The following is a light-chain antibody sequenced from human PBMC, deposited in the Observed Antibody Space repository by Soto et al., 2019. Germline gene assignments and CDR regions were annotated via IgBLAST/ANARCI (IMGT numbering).Light chain of an antibody. CDR1: QSISSY. Sequence: DIQMTQSPSSLSASVGDRVTITCRAGQSISSYLNWYQQKPGKAPKLLIYAASSLQSGVPSRFSGSGSGTDFTLTISSLQPEDFATYYCQQSYSTPPIFTFGPGTKVDIK. CDR2: AAS. J-gene: IGKJ3*01. CDR3: QQSYSTPPIFT. V-gene: IGKV1-39*01.